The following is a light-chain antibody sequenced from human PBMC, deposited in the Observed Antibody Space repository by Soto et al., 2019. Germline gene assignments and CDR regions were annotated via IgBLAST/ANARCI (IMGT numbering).Light chain of an antibody. Sequence: EIVLTQSPGTLSLSPGERATLSCRASQSVSSSYLAWYQQKPGQAPRLLIYGASSSATGIPDRFSGSGSGTDFILTISRLEPEDFAVYYCQQYGSSPWPFGQGTKVEIK. V-gene: IGKV3-20*01. CDR2: GAS. CDR3: QQYGSSPWP. J-gene: IGKJ1*01. CDR1: QSVSSSY.